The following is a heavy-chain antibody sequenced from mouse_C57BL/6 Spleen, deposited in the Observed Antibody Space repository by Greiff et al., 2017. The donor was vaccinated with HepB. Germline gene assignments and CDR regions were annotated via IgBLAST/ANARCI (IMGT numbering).Heavy chain of an antibody. J-gene: IGHJ4*01. CDR3: ARSIYYYGSSPYYYAMDY. CDR1: GFTFSSYA. Sequence: EVKVVESGGGLVKPGGSLKLSCAASGFTFSSYAMSWVRQTPEKRLEWVATISDGGSYTYYPDNVKGRFTISRDNAKNNLYLQMSHLKSEDTAMYYCARSIYYYGSSPYYYAMDYWGQGTSVTVSS. CDR2: ISDGGSYT. D-gene: IGHD1-1*01. V-gene: IGHV5-4*03.